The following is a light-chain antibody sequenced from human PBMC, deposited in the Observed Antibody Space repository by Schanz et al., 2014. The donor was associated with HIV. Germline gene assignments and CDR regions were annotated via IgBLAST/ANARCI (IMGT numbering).Light chain of an antibody. V-gene: IGKV1-5*03. CDR1: QSISSW. CDR3: QQFHTYPYT. CDR2: KAS. J-gene: IGKJ2*01. Sequence: DIQMTQSTSTVSASVGDRVSLTCRASQSISSWLAWYQQKPGKAPKVLIYKASNLESGVPSRFSGSGSGTEFTLTISGLLPDDFATYFCQQFHTYPYTFGQGTKLEIK.